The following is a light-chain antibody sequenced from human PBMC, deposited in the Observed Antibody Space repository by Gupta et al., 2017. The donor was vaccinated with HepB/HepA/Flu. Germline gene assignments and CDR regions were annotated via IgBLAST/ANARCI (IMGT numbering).Light chain of an antibody. CDR3: QQEHTFSRA. V-gene: IGKV1-5*03. Sequence: DIQMTQSPSTLSASVGDRVTITCRASQSISNWLAWYQQQPGKAPRLLIYEASTLESGVPSRFSGSGSGTEFTLTMSGLQPDDLATYYCQQEHTFSRAFGQGAKVEIK. CDR2: EAS. CDR1: QSISNW. J-gene: IGKJ1*01.